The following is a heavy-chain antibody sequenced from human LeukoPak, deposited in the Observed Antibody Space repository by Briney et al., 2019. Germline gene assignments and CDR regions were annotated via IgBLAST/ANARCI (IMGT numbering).Heavy chain of an antibody. CDR2: IYYSGST. D-gene: IGHD3-22*01. J-gene: IGHJ4*02. Sequence: GSLRLSCAASGFTFSNAWMSWVRQPPGKGLEWIGYIYYSGSTNYNPSLKSRVTISVDTSKNQFSLKLSSVTAADTAVYYCAREGYYYDSSGLPVPYYFDYWGQGTLVTASS. CDR3: AREGYYYDSSGLPVPYYFDY. V-gene: IGHV4-59*01. CDR1: GFTFSNAW.